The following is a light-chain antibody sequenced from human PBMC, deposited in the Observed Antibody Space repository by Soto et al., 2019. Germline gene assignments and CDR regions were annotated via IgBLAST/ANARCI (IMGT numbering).Light chain of an antibody. V-gene: IGLV2-23*01. CDR2: EGT. CDR3: CSYTGTSTYVL. CDR1: SSDVGAYNL. Sequence: QSALTQPASVSGSPEQSITISCTGTSSDVGAYNLVSWYQQLPGKAPRLIIYEGTKRPSGISHRFSGSKSDNTASLTISGLRAEDEADYFCCSYTGTSTYVLFGGGTKLTVL. J-gene: IGLJ2*01.